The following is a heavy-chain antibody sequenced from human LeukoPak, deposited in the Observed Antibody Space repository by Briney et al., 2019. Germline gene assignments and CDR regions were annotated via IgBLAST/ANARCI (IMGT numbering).Heavy chain of an antibody. Sequence: GGSLRLSCAASGFTFSDYYMSWIRQAPGKGLEWVSYISSSGSTIYYADSVKGRFTISRDNAKNSLYLQMNSLRAEDTAVYYCGAYCSSTSCYHDAFDIWGQGTMVTVSS. CDR2: ISSSGSTI. CDR3: GAYCSSTSCYHDAFDI. D-gene: IGHD2-2*01. CDR1: GFTFSDYY. J-gene: IGHJ3*02. V-gene: IGHV3-11*01.